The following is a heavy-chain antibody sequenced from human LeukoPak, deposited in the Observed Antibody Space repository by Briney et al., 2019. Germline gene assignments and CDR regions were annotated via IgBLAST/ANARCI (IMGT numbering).Heavy chain of an antibody. V-gene: IGHV4-39*01. CDR2: IYYSGNT. J-gene: IGHJ3*01. CDR3: AHFKGGSFDF. Sequence: SETLSLTCTVSGGSISSSNYYWGWIRQPPGKGLEWIGSIYYSGNTYYNPSLKSRVTISVDTSNNQFSLKLTSVTAADTAVYYCAHFKGGSFDFWGQGTMVTVSS. CDR1: GGSISSSNYY. D-gene: IGHD1-26*01.